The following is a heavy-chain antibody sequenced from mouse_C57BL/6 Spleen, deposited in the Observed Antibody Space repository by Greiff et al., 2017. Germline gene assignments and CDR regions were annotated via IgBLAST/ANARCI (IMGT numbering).Heavy chain of an antibody. J-gene: IGHJ1*03. CDR2: FSNLAYSI. D-gene: IGHD1-1*01. Sequence: EVKLVESGGGLVQPGGSLTLSCAASGFTFSDYGMAWVRQAPRKGPQWVAFFSNLAYSIYYADTVTGRFTISRENAKNTLYLEMSSLRSEDTAMYYCARHYGSSYGWYFDVWGTGTTVTVSS. V-gene: IGHV5-15*01. CDR3: ARHYGSSYGWYFDV. CDR1: GFTFSDYG.